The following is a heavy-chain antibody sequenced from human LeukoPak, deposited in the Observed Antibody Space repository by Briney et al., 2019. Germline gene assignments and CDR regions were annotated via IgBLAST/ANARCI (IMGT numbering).Heavy chain of an antibody. CDR3: ARGAQWLEPDDNWFDP. V-gene: IGHV3-21*01. D-gene: IGHD6-19*01. Sequence: GGSLRLSCAASGFTFSSYSMNWVRQAPGKGLEWVSSISSSSTYIYFADSVKGRFTISRDNAKNSLYLQMNSLRAEDTAVYYCARGAQWLEPDDNWFDPWGQGTLVTVSS. CDR1: GFTFSSYS. J-gene: IGHJ5*02. CDR2: ISSSSTYI.